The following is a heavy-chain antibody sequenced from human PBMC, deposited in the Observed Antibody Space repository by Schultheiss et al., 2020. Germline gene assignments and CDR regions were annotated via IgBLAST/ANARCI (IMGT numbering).Heavy chain of an antibody. J-gene: IGHJ6*03. CDR1: GFTFSNAW. D-gene: IGHD2-2*01. Sequence: GGSLRLSCAASGFTFSNAWMNWVRQAPGKGLEWVGRIKSKTDGGTTDYAAPVKGRFTISRDDSKNTLYLQMNSLKTEDTAVYYCTSAPYIVVVPAATYYYYYMDVWGKGTTVTGSS. V-gene: IGHV3-15*07. CDR3: TSAPYIVVVPAATYYYYYMDV. CDR2: IKSKTDGGTT.